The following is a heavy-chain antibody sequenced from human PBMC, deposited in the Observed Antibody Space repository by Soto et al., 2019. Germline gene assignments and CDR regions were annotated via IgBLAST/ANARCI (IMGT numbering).Heavy chain of an antibody. J-gene: IGHJ5*02. CDR1: GFTFSSYS. D-gene: IGHD6-13*01. V-gene: IGHV3-48*01. CDR2: ISSSSSTI. Sequence: VPLVESGGGFVQPGGSLRLSCAASGFTFSSYSMNWVRQAPGKGLEWVSYISSSSSTIYYADSVKGRFTISRDNAKNSLYLQMNSLRAEDTAVYYCARHPERIAEIGWFDPWGQGTLVTVSS. CDR3: ARHPERIAEIGWFDP.